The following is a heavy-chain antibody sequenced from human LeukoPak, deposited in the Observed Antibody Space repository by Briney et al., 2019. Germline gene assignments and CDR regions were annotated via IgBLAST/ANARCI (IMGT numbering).Heavy chain of an antibody. J-gene: IGHJ4*02. CDR3: AGGFPITIVREVRDF. CDR2: IYYSGGT. Sequence: NPSETLSLTCTVSGGSISGSSYYWGWIRQPPGKGLEWIGSIYYSGGTSYNPSLKSRVTISVDTSKNQFSLKVNSVTAADTAVYYCAGGFPITIVREVRDFWGQGTLVTVSS. D-gene: IGHD3-10*01. CDR1: GGSISGSSYY. V-gene: IGHV4-39*07.